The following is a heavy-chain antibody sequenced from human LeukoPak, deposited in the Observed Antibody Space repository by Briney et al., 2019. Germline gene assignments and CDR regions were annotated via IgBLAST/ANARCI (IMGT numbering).Heavy chain of an antibody. J-gene: IGHJ2*01. D-gene: IGHD2-15*01. CDR2: IQNYATNK. V-gene: IGHV3-30*02. Sequence: GGSLRLSCAASGFTFSSYNILWVRQAPGKGLEWVAFIQNYATNKYYAESVKGRFTASRDNSKITSFLQMIDLRPEDTAVYYCARVLAGLWYFDLWGRGTLVTVSS. CDR1: GFTFSSYN. CDR3: ARVLAGLWYFDL.